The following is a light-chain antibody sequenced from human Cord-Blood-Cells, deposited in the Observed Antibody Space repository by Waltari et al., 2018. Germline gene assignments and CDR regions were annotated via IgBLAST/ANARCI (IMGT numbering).Light chain of an antibody. CDR3: QAWDSSTVV. J-gene: IGLJ2*01. Sequence: SYELTQPPSASVSPGQTASITCSGDKLGAKYACWYQQKPGQSPVLVIYQDSKRPSGIPERFSGSNSGNTATLTISGTQAMDEADYYCQAWDSSTVVFGGGTKLTVL. CDR2: QDS. CDR1: KLGAKY. V-gene: IGLV3-1*01.